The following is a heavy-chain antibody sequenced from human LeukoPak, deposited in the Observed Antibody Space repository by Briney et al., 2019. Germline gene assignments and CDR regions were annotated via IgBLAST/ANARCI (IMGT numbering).Heavy chain of an antibody. V-gene: IGHV3-23*01. D-gene: IGHD6-13*01. CDR3: AKVDSSSSEYFQH. J-gene: IGHJ1*01. Sequence: PGGSLRLSCAASGFTFSSYEMNWVRQAPGKGLEWVSAISGSGGSTYYADSVKGRFAISRDNSKNTLYLQMNSLRAEDTAVYYCAKVDSSSSEYFQHWGQGTLVTVSS. CDR2: ISGSGGST. CDR1: GFTFSSYE.